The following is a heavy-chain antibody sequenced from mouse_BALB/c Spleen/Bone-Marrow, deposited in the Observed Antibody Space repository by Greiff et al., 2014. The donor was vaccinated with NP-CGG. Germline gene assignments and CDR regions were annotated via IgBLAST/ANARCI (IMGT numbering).Heavy chain of an antibody. CDR1: GFSLTTYG. V-gene: IGHV2-9*02. Sequence: QVQLKESGPGLVAPSQSLSITCTVSGFSLTTYGVHWVRQPPGKGLEWLGVLWADGSTNYNSALMSRLSISKDNSKSQVFLKMNSLQTDDTAMYYCARITTATGAMDYWGQGTSVIVSS. D-gene: IGHD1-2*01. CDR2: LWADGST. J-gene: IGHJ4*01. CDR3: ARITTATGAMDY.